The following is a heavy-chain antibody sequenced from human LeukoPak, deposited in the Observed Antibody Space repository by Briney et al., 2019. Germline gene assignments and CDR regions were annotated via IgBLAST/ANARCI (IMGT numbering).Heavy chain of an antibody. V-gene: IGHV3-11*03. CDR2: TSSSSSYT. CDR3: AGTSSSWSGNSDY. CDR1: GFTFSDYY. J-gene: IGHJ4*02. D-gene: IGHD6-13*01. Sequence: GGSLRLSCAASGFTFSDYYMSWIRQAPGKGLEWVSYTSSSSSYTNYADSVKGRFTISRDNAKNSLYLQMNSLRAEDTAVYYCAGTSSSWSGNSDYWGQGTPVTVSS.